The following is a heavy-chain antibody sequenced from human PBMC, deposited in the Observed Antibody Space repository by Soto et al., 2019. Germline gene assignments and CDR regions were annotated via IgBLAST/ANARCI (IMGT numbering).Heavy chain of an antibody. V-gene: IGHV1-18*04. CDR2: ISAYNGNT. CDR3: ARDVTAAALIYYYHGMDV. CDR1: GYTFTSYG. J-gene: IGHJ6*02. D-gene: IGHD6-13*01. Sequence: ASVKVSCKASGYTFTSYGISWVRQAPGQGLEWMGWISAYNGNTNYAQKLQGRVTMTTDTSTSTAYMELRSLRSDDTAVYYCARDVTAAALIYYYHGMDVWGQGTTVTVSS.